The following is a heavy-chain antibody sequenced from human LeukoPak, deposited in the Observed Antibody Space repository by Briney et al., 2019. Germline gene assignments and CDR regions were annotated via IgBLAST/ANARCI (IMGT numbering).Heavy chain of an antibody. CDR2: INPKSGVP. Sequence: GASVTVSCKASGYTFTDYYIHWVRQAPGQGLEWMGWINPKSGVPNYAQKFEGRVTMTSDTSITTTAYMELTRLRSDDTAVYYCARGGIAAPADYWGQGTLVTVSS. V-gene: IGHV1-2*02. J-gene: IGHJ4*02. CDR3: ARGGIAAPADY. CDR1: GYTFTDYY. D-gene: IGHD6-25*01.